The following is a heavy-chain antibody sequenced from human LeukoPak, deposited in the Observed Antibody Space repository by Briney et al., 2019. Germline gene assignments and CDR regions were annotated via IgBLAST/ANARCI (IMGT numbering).Heavy chain of an antibody. Sequence: ASVKVSCKASRYTFTDYYIHWLRQAPGQGLEWMGWINPNTGGAHYAQKFRGRITVTRDTSISTAYMELSRLTSDDTAVFYCAKSRRENLRPHDSFDMWGQGTMVTVSS. V-gene: IGHV1-2*02. J-gene: IGHJ3*02. CDR3: AKSRRENLRPHDSFDM. CDR1: RYTFTDYY. CDR2: INPNTGGA. D-gene: IGHD1-14*01.